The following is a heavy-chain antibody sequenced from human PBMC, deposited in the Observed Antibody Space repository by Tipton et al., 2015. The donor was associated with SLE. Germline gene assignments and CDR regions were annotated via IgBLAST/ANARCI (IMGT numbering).Heavy chain of an antibody. CDR2: IWYDGSNK. Sequence: SLRLSCAASGFTFSSYGMHWVRQAPGKGLEWVAVIWYDGSNKYYADSVKGRFTISRDNSENTLYLQMNSLGAEDTAVYYCARDGYYYGSGSYWVYYYYMDVWGKGTTVTVSS. CDR3: ARDGYYYGSGSYWVYYYYMDV. J-gene: IGHJ6*03. V-gene: IGHV3-33*01. D-gene: IGHD3-10*01. CDR1: GFTFSSYG.